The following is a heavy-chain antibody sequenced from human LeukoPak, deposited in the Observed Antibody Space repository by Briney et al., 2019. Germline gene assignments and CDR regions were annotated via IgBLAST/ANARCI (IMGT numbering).Heavy chain of an antibody. CDR3: AKIGYLGDYYYYYMDV. V-gene: IGHV3-23*01. D-gene: IGHD3-16*01. J-gene: IGHJ6*03. CDR2: ISGSGGST. CDR1: GFTFSSYS. Sequence: PGGSLRLSCAASGFTFSSYSMSWVRQAPGKGLEWVSAISGSGGSTYYEDSVKGRFTISSDNSKNTLYLQMNSLSAEDKAVYECAKIGYLGDYYYYYMDVWGKGTTVTVSS.